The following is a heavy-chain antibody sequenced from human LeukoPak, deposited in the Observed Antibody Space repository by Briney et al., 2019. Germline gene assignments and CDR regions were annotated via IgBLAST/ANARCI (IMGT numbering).Heavy chain of an antibody. CDR2: IYYSGST. D-gene: IGHD2-15*01. CDR3: ARSCSGGSCYSQDAFDI. V-gene: IGHV4-30-2*05. J-gene: IGHJ3*02. Sequence: SETLSLTCTVSGGSISSSSYSWSWIRQPPGKGLEWIGYIYYSGSTYYNPSLKSRVTISVDTSKNQFSLKLSSVTAADTAVYYCARSCSGGSCYSQDAFDIWGQGTMVTVSS. CDR1: GGSISSSSYS.